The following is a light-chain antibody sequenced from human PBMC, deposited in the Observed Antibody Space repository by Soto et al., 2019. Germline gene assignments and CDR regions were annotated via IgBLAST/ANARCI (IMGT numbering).Light chain of an antibody. J-gene: IGKJ1*01. CDR1: QSISSR. V-gene: IGKV1-5*01. Sequence: DIQMTQSPATLSASEGDRVTITCRASQSISSRLAWYQQKPGKAPKLRIYDASSLESGVPSRFSGSGSGTEFTLTISILQPDDFATYYCQRYGSYSRTFGQGSKVDI. CDR3: QRYGSYSRT. CDR2: DAS.